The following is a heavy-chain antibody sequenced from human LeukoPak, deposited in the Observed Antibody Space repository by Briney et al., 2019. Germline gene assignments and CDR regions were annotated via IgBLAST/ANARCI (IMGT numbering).Heavy chain of an antibody. CDR1: GGSIGSYY. V-gene: IGHV4-59*08. CDR3: ARHYYGSGSSPMDV. CDR2: IYDSGST. Sequence: SETLSLTCTVSGGSIGSYYWSWILQPPGKGLEWIGYIYDSGSTDYNPSLKSRVTISLDTSKKQFSLKLTSVTATDTAVFYCARHYYGSGSSPMDVWGQGTTVTVSS. D-gene: IGHD3-10*01. J-gene: IGHJ6*02.